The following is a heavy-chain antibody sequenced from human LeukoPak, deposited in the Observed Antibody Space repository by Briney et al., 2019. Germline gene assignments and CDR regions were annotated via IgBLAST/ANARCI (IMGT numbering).Heavy chain of an antibody. CDR3: ARTYYYGSGSPNQFDP. CDR2: IIPIFGTA. D-gene: IGHD3-10*01. Sequence: SVKVSCKASGGTFSSYAISWVQKAPGQGLEWMGRIIPIFGTANYAQKFQGRVTITTDESTSTAYMELSSLRSEDTAVYYCARTYYYGSGSPNQFDPWRNGTLVTGSP. CDR1: GGTFSSYA. V-gene: IGHV1-69*05. J-gene: IGHJ5*02.